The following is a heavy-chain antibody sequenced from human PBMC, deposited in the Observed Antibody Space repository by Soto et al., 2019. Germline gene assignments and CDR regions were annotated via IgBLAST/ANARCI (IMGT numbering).Heavy chain of an antibody. CDR2: INPSSGGT. V-gene: IGHV1-2*06. CDR3: ARDRRALAPFDGSAA. J-gene: IGHJ5*01. CDR1: GYTFTDYY. Sequence: GASVKVSCKVSGYTFTDYYMHWLRQAPGQGPEWMGRINPSSGGTFYAQKFQGRVTMTSDASMTTAFLEVTSLTSDDAAVYYCARDRRALAPFDGSAAWGQGTSVTVS. D-gene: IGHD3-9*01.